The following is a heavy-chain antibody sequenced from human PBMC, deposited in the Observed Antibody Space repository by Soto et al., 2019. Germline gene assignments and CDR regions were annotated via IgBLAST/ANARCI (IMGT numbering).Heavy chain of an antibody. V-gene: IGHV4-4*02. D-gene: IGHD3-9*01. Sequence: QVQLQESGPGLVKPSGTLSPTCDVFGDSINRNKWWTWVRQAPGKGPEWIGEIHYRGNTNYNPSLKSRVIVSMDTSKNQFSLRLTSVTAADTAVYYCARGGDWLFDYWGQGILVTVS. CDR1: GDSINRNKW. CDR2: IHYRGNT. J-gene: IGHJ4*02. CDR3: ARGGDWLFDY.